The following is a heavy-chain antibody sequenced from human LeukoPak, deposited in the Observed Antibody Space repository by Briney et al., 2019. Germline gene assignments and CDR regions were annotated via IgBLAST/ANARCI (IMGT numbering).Heavy chain of an antibody. Sequence: PAETLSLTCAVYGGSFSGFYWSWIRQPPGKGLEWIGEINHSGSTNYNPSLKSRVTISVDTTKNQFSLKLSSVTAAATAVYYCARRLRCYYSYMDVWGKGTTVTISS. CDR3: ARRLRCYYSYMDV. V-gene: IGHV4-34*01. CDR2: INHSGST. J-gene: IGHJ6*03. D-gene: IGHD4-17*01. CDR1: GGSFSGFY.